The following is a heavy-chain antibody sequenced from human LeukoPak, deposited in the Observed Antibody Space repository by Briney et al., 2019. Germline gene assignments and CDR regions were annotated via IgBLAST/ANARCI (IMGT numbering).Heavy chain of an antibody. D-gene: IGHD3-3*01. Sequence: GSSVKVSCKASGGTFSSYAISWVRQAPGQGLEWMGWMNPNSGNTGYAQKFQGRVTMTRNTSISTACMELSSLRSEDTAVYYCARGYYDFWSGYSKSRFDYWGQGTLVTVSS. V-gene: IGHV1-8*02. CDR3: ARGYYDFWSGYSKSRFDY. CDR1: GGTFSSYA. CDR2: MNPNSGNT. J-gene: IGHJ4*02.